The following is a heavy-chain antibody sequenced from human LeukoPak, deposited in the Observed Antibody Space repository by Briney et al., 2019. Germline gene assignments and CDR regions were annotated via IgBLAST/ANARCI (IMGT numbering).Heavy chain of an antibody. CDR2: MSYDGIHK. D-gene: IGHD4-17*01. Sequence: PGGALGLSCAASGFPLSSYAMHWVRQAPGKGQEWVEGMSYDGIHKYYADSVKGRFTISRDNSKNTLYLQMNSLRAEDTAVYYCAKETGSAVGSTDFDYWGQGTLVTVSS. V-gene: IGHV3-30-3*01. CDR3: AKETGSAVGSTDFDY. CDR1: GFPLSSYA. J-gene: IGHJ4*02.